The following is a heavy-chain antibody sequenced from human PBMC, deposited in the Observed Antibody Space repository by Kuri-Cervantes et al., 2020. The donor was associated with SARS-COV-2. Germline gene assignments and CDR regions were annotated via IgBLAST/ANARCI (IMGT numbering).Heavy chain of an antibody. V-gene: IGHV1-69*04. CDR3: AVGGEYQMLGPYLNY. D-gene: IGHD3-16*01. Sequence: SVKVSCKASGGTFSSYAISWVRQAPGQGLEWMGRIIPILGTANYAQKFQGRVTITADKSTSTAYMDLGSLKSDDTAVYYCAVGGEYQMLGPYLNYWGQGTLVTVSS. J-gene: IGHJ4*02. CDR1: GGTFSSYA. CDR2: IIPILGTA.